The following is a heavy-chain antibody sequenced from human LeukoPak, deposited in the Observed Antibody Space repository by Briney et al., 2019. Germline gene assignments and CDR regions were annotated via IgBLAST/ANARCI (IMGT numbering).Heavy chain of an antibody. V-gene: IGHV3-7*01. CDR3: ARDQGYCTSASCRGDAFDV. Sequence: GGSLRLSCAASGFTFSNYWMSWVRQAPGKGLEWVAKIKQDGSEKYYVDSVKGRFTISRDNAKNPLSLQMNSLRAEDTAVYYCARDQGYCTSASCRGDAFDVWGQGSMISVSS. D-gene: IGHD2-2*01. J-gene: IGHJ3*01. CDR2: IKQDGSEK. CDR1: GFTFSNYW.